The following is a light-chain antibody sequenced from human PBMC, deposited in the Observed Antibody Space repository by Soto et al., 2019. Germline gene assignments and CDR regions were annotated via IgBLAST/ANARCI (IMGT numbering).Light chain of an antibody. CDR2: EVT. CDR3: SSSAGSNSLGV. V-gene: IGLV2-8*01. CDR1: SSDVGAYNY. Sequence: QSALTQPPSASGSPGQSVTISCTGTSSDVGAYNYVSWYQQHPAKAPKLMMYEVTKRPSGVPDRFSGSKSGNTASLTVSKLQAEDEADYYCSSSAGSNSLGVFVGGTKLTVL. J-gene: IGLJ3*02.